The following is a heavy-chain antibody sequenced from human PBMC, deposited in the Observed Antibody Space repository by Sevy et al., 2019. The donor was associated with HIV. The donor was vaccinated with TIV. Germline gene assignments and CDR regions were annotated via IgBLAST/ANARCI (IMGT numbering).Heavy chain of an antibody. Sequence: GGSLRLSCAASGFTFSSYDIHWVRQAPGKGLEWVALISSGGRKKYFANSVKGRLTISRDDSKNTLYLQMNSLRSEDTAMYYCARDGDAYSSSYYRVRGYFDSWGQGTLVTVSS. V-gene: IGHV3-30-3*01. J-gene: IGHJ4*02. CDR1: GFTFSSYD. D-gene: IGHD6-13*01. CDR3: ARDGDAYSSSYYRVRGYFDS. CDR2: ISSGGRKK.